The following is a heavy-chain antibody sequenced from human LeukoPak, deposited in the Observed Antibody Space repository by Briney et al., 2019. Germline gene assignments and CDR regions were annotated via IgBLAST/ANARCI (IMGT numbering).Heavy chain of an antibody. J-gene: IGHJ1*01. Sequence: PGGSLRLSCAASGFTFSSHWMHWVRQAPGKGLVWVSRISPDGSITYYADSVKGRFTISRDNARNTLYLQMSSLRGEDTAVYYCATGNYYDSRGYYTFGYWGRGTLVTVSS. D-gene: IGHD3-22*01. V-gene: IGHV3-74*01. CDR1: GFTFSSHW. CDR2: ISPDGSIT. CDR3: ATGNYYDSRGYYTFGY.